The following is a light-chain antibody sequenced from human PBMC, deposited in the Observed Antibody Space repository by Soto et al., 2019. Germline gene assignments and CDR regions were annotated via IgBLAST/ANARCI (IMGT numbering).Light chain of an antibody. Sequence: QPVLTQPPSASGTPGQRVTISCSGSSSNIGSNYVYWYQQLPGTAPKLLIYRNNQRPSGVPDRFSGSKSDTSASLAISGLRSEDEADYYCATWDASLSGPVFGGGTKLTVL. CDR3: ATWDASLSGPV. CDR2: RNN. CDR1: SSNIGSNY. V-gene: IGLV1-47*01. J-gene: IGLJ2*01.